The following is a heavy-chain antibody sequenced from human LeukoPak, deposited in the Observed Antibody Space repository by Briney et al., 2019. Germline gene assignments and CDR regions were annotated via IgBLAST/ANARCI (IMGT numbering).Heavy chain of an antibody. Sequence: GGSLRLSCAASGFTFADYAMHLVRQAPGKGLEWVSGISWNSGSIGYADSVKGRFTISRDNAKNSLYLQMNSLRAEDTALYYCAKDKGAAAGFDYWGQGTLVTVSS. CDR2: ISWNSGSI. CDR1: GFTFADYA. CDR3: AKDKGAAAGFDY. J-gene: IGHJ4*02. V-gene: IGHV3-9*01. D-gene: IGHD6-13*01.